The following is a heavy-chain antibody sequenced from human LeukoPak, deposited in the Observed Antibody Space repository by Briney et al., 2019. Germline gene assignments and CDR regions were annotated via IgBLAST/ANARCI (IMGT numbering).Heavy chain of an antibody. V-gene: IGHV3-74*01. CDR3: ASQGGY. J-gene: IGHJ4*02. CDR1: GLSLSDFW. Sequence: GGSLRLSCAASGLSLSDFWMHWVRQVPGKGLVWVSRISPDGTKTRYADFVKGRFIISRDNAKNALYPQMNNLRVDDTAMYYCASQGGYWGQGTLVAVSS. CDR2: ISPDGTKT. D-gene: IGHD3-16*01.